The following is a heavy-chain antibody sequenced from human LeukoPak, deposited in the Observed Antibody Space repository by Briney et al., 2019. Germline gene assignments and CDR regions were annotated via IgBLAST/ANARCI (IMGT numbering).Heavy chain of an antibody. CDR3: ARDYIRDGYPWGFDY. Sequence: GGSLRLSCVASGFTFSTYWMSWVRQAPGKGLEWVANLKQDGSVKHYVDSVKGRFTISRDNAKNSLYLQMNSLRAEDTAVYYCARDYIRDGYPWGFDYWGQGTLVTVSS. D-gene: IGHD5-24*01. CDR2: LKQDGSVK. CDR1: GFTFSTYW. J-gene: IGHJ4*02. V-gene: IGHV3-7*01.